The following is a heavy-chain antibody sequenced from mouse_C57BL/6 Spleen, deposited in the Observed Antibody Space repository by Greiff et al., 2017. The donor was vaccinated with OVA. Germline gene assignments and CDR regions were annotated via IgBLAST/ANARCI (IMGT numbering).Heavy chain of an antibody. CDR3: AREGGLDSSGYGDFDY. CDR1: GYSITSGYY. CDR2: ISYDGSN. Sequence: DVQLQESGPGLVKPSQSLSLTCSVTGYSITSGYYWNWIRQFPGNKLEWMGYISYDGSNNYNPSLKNRISITRDTSKNQFFLKLNSVTTEDTATYYCAREGGLDSSGYGDFDYWGQGTTLTVSS. V-gene: IGHV3-6*01. J-gene: IGHJ2*01. D-gene: IGHD3-2*02.